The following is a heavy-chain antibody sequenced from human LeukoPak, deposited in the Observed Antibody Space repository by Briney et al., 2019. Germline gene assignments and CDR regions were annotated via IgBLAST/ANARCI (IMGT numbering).Heavy chain of an antibody. CDR1: GFTFSDYY. CDR3: AKEYYYGSGTYYNVDY. CDR2: ISGSGGRT. V-gene: IGHV3-23*01. Sequence: GGSLRLSCAASGFTFSDYYMSWIRQAPGKGLEWVSAISGSGGRTYYADSVKGRFTLSRDNSKNTLYLQMNSLRAEDTAVYYCAKEYYYGSGTYYNVDYWGQGTLVTVSS. D-gene: IGHD3-10*01. J-gene: IGHJ4*02.